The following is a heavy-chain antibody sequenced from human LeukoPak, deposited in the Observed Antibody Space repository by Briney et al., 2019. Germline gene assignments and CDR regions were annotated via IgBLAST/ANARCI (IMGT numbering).Heavy chain of an antibody. CDR2: ISSSGSTI. D-gene: IGHD3-10*01. CDR3: ARGEVHYYGSGSDY. Sequence: GGSLRLSCAASGFTFSSYAMSWVRQAPGKGLEWVSYISSSGSTIYYADSVKGRFTISRDNANNSLYLQMNSLRAEDTAVYYCARGEVHYYGSGSDYWGQGTLVTVSS. CDR1: GFTFSSYA. J-gene: IGHJ4*02. V-gene: IGHV3-48*04.